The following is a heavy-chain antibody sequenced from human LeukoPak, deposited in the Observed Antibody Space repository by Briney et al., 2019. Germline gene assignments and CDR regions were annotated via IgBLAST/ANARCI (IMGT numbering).Heavy chain of an antibody. CDR2: ISGSGNGFSI. Sequence: GGSLRLSCSASGFVFSIYTMYWVRQTPGKGPEYASTISGSGNGFSIYYADSVKGRFTISRDDSKSILYLQMNGLRSEDTAVYYCVKDFGRVRGTPDSWGQGTLVTVSS. V-gene: IGHV3-64D*06. CDR1: GFVFSIYT. CDR3: VKDFGRVRGTPDS. J-gene: IGHJ4*02. D-gene: IGHD3-16*01.